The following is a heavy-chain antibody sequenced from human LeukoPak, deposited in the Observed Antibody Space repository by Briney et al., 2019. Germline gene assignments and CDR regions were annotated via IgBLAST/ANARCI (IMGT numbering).Heavy chain of an antibody. V-gene: IGHV3-23*01. J-gene: IGHJ3*02. CDR3: AKDRDYYGSGSPDAFDI. Sequence: GGSLRLSCAASGFTFSSYGMSWVRQAPGKGLEWVSAISGSGGSTYYADSVKGRFTISRDNSKNTLYLQMNSLRAEDTAVYYCAKDRDYYGSGSPDAFDIWGQGTMVTVSS. D-gene: IGHD3-10*01. CDR1: GFTFSSYG. CDR2: ISGSGGST.